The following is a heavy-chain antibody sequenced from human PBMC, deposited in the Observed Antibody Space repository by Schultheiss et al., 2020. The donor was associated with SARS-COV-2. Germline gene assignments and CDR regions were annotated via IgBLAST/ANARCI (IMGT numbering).Heavy chain of an antibody. V-gene: IGHV3-33*08. CDR2: IWYDGSNK. J-gene: IGHJ6*03. CDR1: GFTFSDYY. D-gene: IGHD3-9*01. CDR3: ARSNNRLRYFDWLGGYYYMDV. Sequence: GGSLRLSCAASGFTFSDYYMSWIRQAPGKGLEWVAVIWYDGSNKYYADSVKGRFTISRDNSKNTLYLQINSLRAEDTAVYYCARSNNRLRYFDWLGGYYYMDVWGKGTTVTVSS.